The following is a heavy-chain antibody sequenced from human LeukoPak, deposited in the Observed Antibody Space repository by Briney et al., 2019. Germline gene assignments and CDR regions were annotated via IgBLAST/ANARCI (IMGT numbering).Heavy chain of an antibody. CDR3: ARDKGYDSSHWFDP. J-gene: IGHJ5*02. D-gene: IGHD3-22*01. V-gene: IGHV4-34*01. CDR2: INHSGST. CDR1: GGSFSGYY. Sequence: SETLSLTCAVYGGSFSGYYWSWIRQPPGKGLEWIGEINHSGSTNYNPSLKSRVTISVDTSKNQFSLKLSSVTAADTAVYYCARDKGYDSSHWFDPWGQGTLVTVSS.